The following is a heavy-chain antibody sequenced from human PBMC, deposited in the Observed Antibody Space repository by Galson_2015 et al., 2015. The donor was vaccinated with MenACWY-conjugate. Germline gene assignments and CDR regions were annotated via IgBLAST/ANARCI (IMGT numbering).Heavy chain of an antibody. CDR1: GLTFSSYW. CDR2: MKQDGSEK. CDR3: ARDRVYGALDY. D-gene: IGHD5/OR15-5a*01. V-gene: IGHV3-7*03. J-gene: IGHJ4*02. Sequence: SLRLSCAASGLTFSSYWMYWVRQAPGKGLEWVANMKQDGSEKYYVDSVKGRFTISRDNAKNSLYLQMSSLRAEDTAVYYCARDRVYGALDYWGQGTLVTVSS.